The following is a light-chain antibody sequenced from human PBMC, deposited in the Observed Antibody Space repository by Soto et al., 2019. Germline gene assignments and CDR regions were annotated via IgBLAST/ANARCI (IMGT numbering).Light chain of an antibody. CDR2: GAS. CDR3: QQYAVWPPQT. CDR1: QTVIRN. Sequence: EIVMTPSPATLSVSPGERATLSCRASQTVIRNLAWYQQKPGQTPRLLIFGASTRATGIPARFSGSGSGTEFTLTISSLQPEDFAVYYCQQYAVWPPQTFGQGTKVDIK. V-gene: IGKV3-15*01. J-gene: IGKJ1*01.